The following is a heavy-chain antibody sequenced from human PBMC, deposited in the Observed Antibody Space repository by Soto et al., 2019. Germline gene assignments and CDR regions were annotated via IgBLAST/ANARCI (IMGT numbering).Heavy chain of an antibody. V-gene: IGHV1-18*01. J-gene: IGHJ6*02. D-gene: IGHD3-22*01. CDR3: ARVNDSSGYYYGMDV. CDR1: GYTFTSYG. Sequence: ASVKVSCKASGYTFTSYGISWVRQAPGQGLEWMGWISAYNGNTNYAQKLQGRVTMTTDTSTSTAYMELRSLRSDDTAVYYCARVNDSSGYYYGMDVWGQGTTVTVSS. CDR2: ISAYNGNT.